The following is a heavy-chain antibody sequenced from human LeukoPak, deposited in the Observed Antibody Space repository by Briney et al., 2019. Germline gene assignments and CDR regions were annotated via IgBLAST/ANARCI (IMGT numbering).Heavy chain of an antibody. V-gene: IGHV4-34*01. Sequence: SETLSLTCAVYGGSFSGYYWSWIRQPPGKGLEWIGEINHSGSTNYNPSLKSRVTISVDTSKNQFSLKLSPVTAADTAVYYCARGARAVAGPSWFDPWGQGTLVTVSS. D-gene: IGHD6-19*01. CDR1: GGSFSGYY. CDR2: INHSGST. CDR3: ARGARAVAGPSWFDP. J-gene: IGHJ5*02.